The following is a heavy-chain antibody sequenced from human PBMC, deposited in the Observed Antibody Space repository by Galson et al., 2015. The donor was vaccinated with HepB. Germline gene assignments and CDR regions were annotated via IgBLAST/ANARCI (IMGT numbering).Heavy chain of an antibody. Sequence: SGLVCGKSAVYICNSDMFSWGRQAPGQGLEWLCCVSAYNGNTNYAQKLQDRVTMTTDTSTRTAYMELRSLRSDDTAVYYCAKVGPYYDSSGYGAFDIWGQGTMVTVSS. D-gene: IGHD3-22*01. CDR3: AKVGPYYDSSGYGAFDI. J-gene: IGHJ3*02. V-gene: IGHV1-18*01. CDR1: VYICNSDM. CDR2: VSAYNGNT.